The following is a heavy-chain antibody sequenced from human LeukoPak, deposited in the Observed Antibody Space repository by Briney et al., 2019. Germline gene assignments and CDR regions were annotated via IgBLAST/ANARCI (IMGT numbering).Heavy chain of an antibody. CDR2: IYTSGST. V-gene: IGHV4-4*07. CDR1: GGSISSYY. CDR3: ARKSRYIRSLYTYF. Sequence: PSETLSLTCTVSGGSISSYYWSWIRQPAGKGLEWIGRIYTSGSTNYNPSLKSRVTMSVDTSKNQFSLKLSSVTAADTAVCYCARKSRYIRSLYTYFWGQGTLVTVPS. D-gene: IGHD6-13*01. J-gene: IGHJ4*02.